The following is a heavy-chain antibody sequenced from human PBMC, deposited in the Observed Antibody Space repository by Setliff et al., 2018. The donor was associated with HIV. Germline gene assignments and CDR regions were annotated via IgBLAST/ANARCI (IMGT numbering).Heavy chain of an antibody. CDR3: AKEGGYCSGTTCFGFDY. J-gene: IGHJ4*02. V-gene: IGHV4-38-2*02. CDR1: SYSISSVHS. Sequence: SETLSLTCDVSSYSISSVHSWGWIRQPPGKRLEWIGTTHHSGNTHYKPSLKGRVTVSLDTSKKQLSLKLRSVTAADTAVYYCAKEGGYCSGTTCFGFDYWGQGTRVTVSS. CDR2: THHSGNT. D-gene: IGHD2-2*01.